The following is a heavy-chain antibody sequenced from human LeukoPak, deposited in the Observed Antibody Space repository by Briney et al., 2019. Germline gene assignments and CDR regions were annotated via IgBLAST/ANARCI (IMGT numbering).Heavy chain of an antibody. Sequence: TPGESLKICCQTSGYDFTKYWVGWVLQMPGKGLELMVIIHPLDSDIRKNPPFQGHVSLSVDTSVTTAYLQWDSLQASDTAVYYCVRHGIGGYIYGIDSRRQGTLVTVSS. J-gene: IGHJ4*02. V-gene: IGHV5-51*01. CDR1: GYDFTKYW. D-gene: IGHD5-18*01. CDR3: VRHGIGGYIYGIDS. CDR2: IHPLDSDI.